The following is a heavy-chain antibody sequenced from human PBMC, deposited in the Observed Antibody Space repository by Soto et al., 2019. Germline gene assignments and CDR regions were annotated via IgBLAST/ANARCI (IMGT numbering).Heavy chain of an antibody. Sequence: ASVKVSCKASGYTFTSYDINWVRQATGQGLEWMGWMNPNSGNTGYAQKFQGRVNMTRNTSISTAYMELSSLRSEDTAVYYCARGLADSNYDWFDPWGQGTLVTVSS. D-gene: IGHD4-4*01. J-gene: IGHJ5*02. V-gene: IGHV1-8*01. CDR1: GYTFTSYD. CDR2: MNPNSGNT. CDR3: ARGLADSNYDWFDP.